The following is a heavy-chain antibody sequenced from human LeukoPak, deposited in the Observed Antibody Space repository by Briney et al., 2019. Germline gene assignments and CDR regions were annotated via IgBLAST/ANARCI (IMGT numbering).Heavy chain of an antibody. CDR2: IYYSGST. Sequence: PSETLSLTCTVSGGSISSYYWSWIRQPPGKGLEWIGYIYYSGSTNYNPSLKSRVTISVDTSKNQFSLKLSSVTAADTAVYYCARAMRFLDRRGFDYWGQGTLVTVSS. J-gene: IGHJ4*02. CDR3: ARAMRFLDRRGFDY. D-gene: IGHD3-3*01. CDR1: GGSISSYY. V-gene: IGHV4-59*01.